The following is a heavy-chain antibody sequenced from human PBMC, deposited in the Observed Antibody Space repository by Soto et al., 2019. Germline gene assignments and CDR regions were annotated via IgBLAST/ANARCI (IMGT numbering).Heavy chain of an antibody. CDR3: ARGYSYGYGGFEY. J-gene: IGHJ4*02. CDR2: IYYSGST. V-gene: IGHV4-31*03. CDR1: GGSISSGGYY. D-gene: IGHD5-18*01. Sequence: SETLSLTCTVSGGSISSGGYYLSWIRQHPGKGLEWIGYIYYSGSTYYSPSLKSRVTISVDTSKNQFSLKLSSVTAADTAVYYCARGYSYGYGGFEYWGEGTLVTVS.